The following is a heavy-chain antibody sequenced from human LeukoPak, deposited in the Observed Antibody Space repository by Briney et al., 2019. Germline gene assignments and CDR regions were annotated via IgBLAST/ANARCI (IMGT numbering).Heavy chain of an antibody. CDR1: GGTFSSNA. J-gene: IGHJ6*02. Sequence: SVKVSCKASGGTFSSNAISWVRQAPGQGLEWMGRIIPILGIANYAQKFQGRVTITADKSTSTAYMELSSLRSEVTAVYYCASPTVKYCSGGSCYSDYYYYGMDVWGQGTTVTVSS. D-gene: IGHD2-15*01. CDR2: IIPILGIA. V-gene: IGHV1-69*10. CDR3: ASPTVKYCSGGSCYSDYYYYGMDV.